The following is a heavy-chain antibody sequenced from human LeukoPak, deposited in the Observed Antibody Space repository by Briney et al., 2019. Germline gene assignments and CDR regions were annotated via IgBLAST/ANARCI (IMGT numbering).Heavy chain of an antibody. CDR3: ARDGTSTDDY. V-gene: IGHV1-18*01. CDR2: ISGNNDNP. Sequence: GASVKVSCKASGYTFSNFGINWVRQAPGQGLEWIAWISGNNDNPNYGQKFQGRFTVTTDSSTSTAYTELRNLRSDDTAVYYCARDGTSTDDYWGQGTLVTVSS. CDR1: GYTFSNFG. D-gene: IGHD2-2*01. J-gene: IGHJ4*02.